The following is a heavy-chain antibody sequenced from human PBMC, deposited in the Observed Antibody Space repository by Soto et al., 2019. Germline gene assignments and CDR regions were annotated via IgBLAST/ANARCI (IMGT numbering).Heavy chain of an antibody. CDR3: ARAVALPGLFYFDY. V-gene: IGHV4-59*12. Sequence: SETLSLTCAVSGVTISTYYWSWIRQPPGKGLEWIGYNYHSGSANYNPSLKSRVTISVDTSKNQFSLQLTSVTAADTAIYFCARAVALPGLFYFDYWGQGTLVTVSS. D-gene: IGHD1-1*01. CDR2: NYHSGSA. CDR1: GVTISTYY. J-gene: IGHJ4*02.